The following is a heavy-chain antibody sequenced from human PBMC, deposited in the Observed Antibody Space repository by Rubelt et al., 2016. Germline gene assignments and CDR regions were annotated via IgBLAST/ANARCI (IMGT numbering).Heavy chain of an antibody. CDR1: GGSISSSSYY. J-gene: IGHJ4*02. CDR2: IYYSGRT. D-gene: IGHD6-19*01. CDR3: AGLSSGWYYFDY. Sequence: QLQLQESGPGLVKPSETLSLTCTVSGGSISSSSYYWGWIRHPPATGLEWIGSIYYSGRTYYNPSLKSRVTISVDTSKNQFALKLSSVTAADTAVYYGAGLSSGWYYFDYWGQGTLVTVSS. V-gene: IGHV4-39*01.